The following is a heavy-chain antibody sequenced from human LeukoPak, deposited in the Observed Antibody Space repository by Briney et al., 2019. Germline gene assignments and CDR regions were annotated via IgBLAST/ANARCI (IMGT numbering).Heavy chain of an antibody. D-gene: IGHD3-10*01. CDR1: GFTFRTSA. CDR3: ASANPTPRGINFDS. J-gene: IGHJ4*02. Sequence: GGSLRLSCAAPGFTFRTSAMSWVRQAPGKGLQWVSSINGADYSTYYADSVKGRFTISRDSSKNILYLQMNSLRTDDTAIYYCASANPTPRGINFDSWGQGTLVTVSS. V-gene: IGHV3-23*01. CDR2: INGADYST.